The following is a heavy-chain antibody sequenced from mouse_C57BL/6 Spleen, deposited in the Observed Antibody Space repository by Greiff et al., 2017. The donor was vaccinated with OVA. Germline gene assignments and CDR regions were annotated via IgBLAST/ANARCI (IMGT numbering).Heavy chain of an antibody. J-gene: IGHJ4*01. Sequence: EVKLMESGGGLVQPGGSLKLSCAASGFTFSDYYMYWVRQTPEKGLEWFAYISNGGGSTYYPDTVKGRFTISRDNAKNTLYLQMSRLKSEDTAMYYCARHGAMDYWGQGTSVTVSS. CDR3: ARHGAMDY. CDR1: GFTFSDYY. CDR2: ISNGGGST. V-gene: IGHV5-12*01.